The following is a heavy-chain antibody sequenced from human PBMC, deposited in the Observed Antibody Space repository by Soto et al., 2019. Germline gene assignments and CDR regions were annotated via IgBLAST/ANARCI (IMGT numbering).Heavy chain of an antibody. D-gene: IGHD5-12*01. CDR2: IIPIVGVP. CDR1: GGTFSKYP. Sequence: VASVKVSCKASGGTFSKYPFNWVRQAPGQGLEWMAGIIPIVGVPKYAQEFQGGVTITADESTTTVYMEMSSLRSEATVVYYCARVLEFRDGYISHFDYWGQGTLVTVSS. V-gene: IGHV1-69*10. CDR3: ARVLEFRDGYISHFDY. J-gene: IGHJ4*02.